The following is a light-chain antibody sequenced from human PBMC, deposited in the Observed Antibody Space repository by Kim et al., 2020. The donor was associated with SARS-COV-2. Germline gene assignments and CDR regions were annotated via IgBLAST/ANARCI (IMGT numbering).Light chain of an antibody. CDR3: HQYATFPYS. CDR1: QSVFHATNNKNY. CDR2: WAS. Sequence: RATKNCKSSQSVFHATNNKNYLAWYQQKSGQPPKLLIYWASTRESGVPGRFSGSGSGTDFTLTITSLQAEDVAVYFCHQYATFPYSFGQGTKLEIK. J-gene: IGKJ2*03. V-gene: IGKV4-1*01.